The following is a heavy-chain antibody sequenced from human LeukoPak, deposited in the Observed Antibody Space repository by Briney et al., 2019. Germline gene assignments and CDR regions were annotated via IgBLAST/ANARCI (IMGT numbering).Heavy chain of an antibody. J-gene: IGHJ4*02. CDR3: AKVVTDSNGYTL. CDR1: GFTFSDYD. Sequence: GGSLRLSCAASGFTFSDYDMHWVRQAPGKGLEWVSFIRYDGSNAYYADSVKGRFTLTRDNAKNTLHLQMNSLRAQDTAVYYCAKVVTDSNGYTLWGQGTLVTVSS. D-gene: IGHD5-18*01. V-gene: IGHV3-30*02. CDR2: IRYDGSNA.